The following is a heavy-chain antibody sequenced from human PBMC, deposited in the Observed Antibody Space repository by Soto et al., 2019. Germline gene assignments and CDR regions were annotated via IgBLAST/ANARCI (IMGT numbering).Heavy chain of an antibody. CDR1: GGSISSGGYY. D-gene: IGHD2-2*01. Sequence: QVQLRESGPGLVKPSQTLSLTCTVSGGSISSGGYYWNWIRQHPGKGLEWIGYIYDTETTDYNPSFKSRVTISVDTSKNQFSLKLNSVTAADTALYYCARGGAVVTRSKYFQRWCQGTLVTVSS. CDR2: IYDTETT. V-gene: IGHV4-31*03. CDR3: ARGGAVVTRSKYFQR. J-gene: IGHJ1*01.